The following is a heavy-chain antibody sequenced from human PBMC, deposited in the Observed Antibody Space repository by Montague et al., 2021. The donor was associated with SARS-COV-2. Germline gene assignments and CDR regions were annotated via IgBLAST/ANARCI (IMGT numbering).Heavy chain of an antibody. J-gene: IGHJ3*02. D-gene: IGHD6-13*01. CDR1: GDSVSSNSAA. Sequence: CAISGDSVSSNSAAWNWIRQSPSRGLEWLGRTYYRSKWYNDYAVSVKXRIAINPDTSKNQFSLQLNSVTPEDTAVYYCAGGSSIAAAGDAFDIWGQGTMVTVSS. CDR2: TYYRSKWYN. V-gene: IGHV6-1*01. CDR3: AGGSSIAAAGDAFDI.